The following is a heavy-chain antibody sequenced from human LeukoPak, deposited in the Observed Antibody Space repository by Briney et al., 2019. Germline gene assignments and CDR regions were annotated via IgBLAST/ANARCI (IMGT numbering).Heavy chain of an antibody. V-gene: IGHV4-4*02. CDR2: IYHSGST. D-gene: IGHD3-9*01. CDR3: VRVIDWSRWFDP. J-gene: IGHJ5*02. CDR1: GGSISSSNW. Sequence: SETLSLTCAVSGGSISSSNWWSWIRQPPGKGLEWIGEIYHSGSTNYNPSLKSRVTISVDKSKTQFSLKLSSVTAADMAVYYCVRVIDWSRWFDPWGQGTLVTVSS.